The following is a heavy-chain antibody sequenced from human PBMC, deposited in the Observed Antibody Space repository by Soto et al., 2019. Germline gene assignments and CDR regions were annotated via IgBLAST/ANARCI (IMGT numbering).Heavy chain of an antibody. D-gene: IGHD4-17*01. J-gene: IGHJ6*02. Sequence: GGSLRLSCAASGFTFSSYAMSWVRQAPGKGLEWVSAISGSGGSTYYADSVKGRFTISRDNSKNTLYLQMNSLGAEDTAVYYCAKDKNGDYANYYGMDVWGQGTTVTVSS. CDR3: AKDKNGDYANYYGMDV. CDR2: ISGSGGST. CDR1: GFTFSSYA. V-gene: IGHV3-23*01.